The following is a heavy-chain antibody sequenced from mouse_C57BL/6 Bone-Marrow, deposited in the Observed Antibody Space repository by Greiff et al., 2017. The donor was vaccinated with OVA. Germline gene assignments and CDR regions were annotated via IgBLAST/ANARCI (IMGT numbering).Heavy chain of an antibody. D-gene: IGHD1-1*01. V-gene: IGHV3-8*01. J-gene: IGHJ2*01. CDR3: AREHYFGSSYEGGYYFDY. CDR1: GYSITSDY. CDR2: ISYSGST. Sequence: EVQRVESGPGLAKPSQTLSLTCSVTGYSITSDYWNWIRKFPGNKLEYMGYISYSGSTYYNPSLKSRISITRDTSKNQYYLQLNSVTTEDTATEYCAREHYFGSSYEGGYYFDYWGQGTTLTVSS.